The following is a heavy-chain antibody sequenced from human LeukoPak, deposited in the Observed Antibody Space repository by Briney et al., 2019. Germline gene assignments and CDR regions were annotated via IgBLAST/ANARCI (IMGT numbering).Heavy chain of an antibody. Sequence: PGGSLRLSCAASGFTFSSYAMHWVRQPPGKGLEWIGYIYYSGSTNYNPSLKSRVTISVDTSKNQFSLKLSSVTAADTAVYYCAREILDIVVVPAAIPAYYYYYMDVWGKGTTVTVSS. CDR2: IYYSGST. CDR1: GFTFSSYA. CDR3: AREILDIVVVPAAIPAYYYYYMDV. J-gene: IGHJ6*03. V-gene: IGHV4-59*01. D-gene: IGHD2-2*02.